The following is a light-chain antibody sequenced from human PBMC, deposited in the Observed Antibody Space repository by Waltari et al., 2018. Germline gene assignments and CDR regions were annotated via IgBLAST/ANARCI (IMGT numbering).Light chain of an antibody. CDR3: QSFDSSLSASV. V-gene: IGLV1-40*01. Sequence: QSVLTQPPSMSGAPGQKVTIPCTGGSSNFGAGYDVHWYQQFPGTAPKLLIFGTTNRPSGVPGRFSGSKSGTSASLAIAGLQSEDEAVYYCQSFDSSLSASVFGGGTKLTVV. J-gene: IGLJ3*02. CDR2: GTT. CDR1: SSNFGAGYD.